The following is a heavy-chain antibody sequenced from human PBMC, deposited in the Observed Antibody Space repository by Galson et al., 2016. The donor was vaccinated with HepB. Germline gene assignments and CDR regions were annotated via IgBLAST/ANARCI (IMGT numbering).Heavy chain of an antibody. CDR3: AKGGARGPFDI. J-gene: IGHJ3*02. CDR2: ISGSAENK. CDR1: GFTFRSYA. Sequence: SLRLSCAASGFTFRSYAMSWVRQAPGKGLEWVAAISGSAENKYYADTVEGRLTISRDNSKNTLYLHMNSLRAENTAVFYCAKGGARGPFDIWGQGTVVTVSS. D-gene: IGHD3-10*01. V-gene: IGHV3-23*01.